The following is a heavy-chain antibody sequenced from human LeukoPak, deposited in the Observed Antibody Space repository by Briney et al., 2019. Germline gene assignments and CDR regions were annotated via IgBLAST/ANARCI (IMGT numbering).Heavy chain of an antibody. V-gene: IGHV3-11*01. CDR3: ARDPDYGDPY. D-gene: IGHD4-17*01. CDR2: ITTSGTNR. CDR1: GFTLTDHY. Sequence: GRSLRLSCTVSGFTLTDHYMSWYRQPPGRGLEWVSCITTSGTNRDYADSVKGRFTISRDNSKNSVYLQMSSLRADDPAVYYCARDPDYGDPYWGQGTLVTVSS. J-gene: IGHJ4*02.